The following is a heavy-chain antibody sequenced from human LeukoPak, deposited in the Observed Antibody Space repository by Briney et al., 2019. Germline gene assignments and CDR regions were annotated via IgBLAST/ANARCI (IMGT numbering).Heavy chain of an antibody. CDR3: AREIAMNYDSSGYYWGVFDI. Sequence: SETLSLTCTVSGGSISTYYWSWIRQTAGKGLEWIGRIYISGSTNYNPSLKSRVTMSVDTSKNQISLKLTSVTAADTAVYYWAREIAMNYDSSGYYWGVFDIGGKGTRATASS. J-gene: IGHJ3*02. CDR2: IYISGST. CDR1: GGSISTYY. V-gene: IGHV4-4*07. D-gene: IGHD3-22*01.